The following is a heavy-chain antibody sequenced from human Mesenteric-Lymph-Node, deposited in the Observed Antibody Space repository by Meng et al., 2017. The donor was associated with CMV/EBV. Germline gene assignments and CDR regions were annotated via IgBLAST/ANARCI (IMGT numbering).Heavy chain of an antibody. Sequence: DSVSTNRAAWNWIRQSPSRGLEWLGKTYYRSKWYNDYAISVKSRITINADTSKNQFSLQLNSVTPEDTAVYYCARFPGAYDPYYFDYWGQGTLVTVSS. J-gene: IGHJ4*02. CDR3: ARFPGAYDPYYFDY. CDR2: TYYRSKWYN. V-gene: IGHV6-1*01. CDR1: DSVSTNRAA. D-gene: IGHD5-12*01.